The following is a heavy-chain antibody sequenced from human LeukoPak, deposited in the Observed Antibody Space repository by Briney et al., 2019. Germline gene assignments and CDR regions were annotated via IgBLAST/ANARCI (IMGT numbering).Heavy chain of an antibody. J-gene: IGHJ4*02. V-gene: IGHV3-49*03. CDR2: MRSKVHGGTV. D-gene: IGHD3-16*01. CDR1: GFTFGDYV. CDR3: TGHHTEACLGY. Sequence: GGSLRLSCTASGFTFGDYVLDWFRQTPGKGLEWVGLMRSKVHGGTVEYAASVKGRFTISRDDSKSIAYLQMNSLKTEDTAVYYCTGHHTEACLGYWGQGTLVTVSS.